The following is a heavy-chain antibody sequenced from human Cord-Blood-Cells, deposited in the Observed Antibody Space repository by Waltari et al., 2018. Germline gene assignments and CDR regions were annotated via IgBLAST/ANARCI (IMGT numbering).Heavy chain of an antibody. CDR1: GFTFSSYA. Sequence: QVQLVESGGGVVQPGRSLRLSCAASGFTFSSYAMHWVRQAPGKGLEWVAVISYDGSNKYYADSVKGRFTISRDNSKNTLDLQMNSLRAEDTAVYYCARDGPYYYGSGSYYDDAFDIWGQGTMVTVSS. J-gene: IGHJ3*02. D-gene: IGHD3-10*01. CDR2: ISYDGSNK. V-gene: IGHV3-30*04. CDR3: ARDGPYYYGSGSYYDDAFDI.